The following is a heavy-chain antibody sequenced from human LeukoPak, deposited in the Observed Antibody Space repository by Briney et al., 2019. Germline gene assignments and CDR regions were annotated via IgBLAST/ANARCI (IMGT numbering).Heavy chain of an antibody. J-gene: IGHJ3*02. V-gene: IGHV3-21*01. D-gene: IGHD3-22*01. Sequence: GGSLRLSCAASGSTFSSCSMNWVRQAPGKGLEWVSSISSSSSSYIYYADSVKGRFTISRDNAKNSLYLQMNSLRAEDTAVYYCARDSPVEKYYYDSSGYYYDNAFDIWGQGTMVTVSS. CDR3: ARDSPVEKYYYDSSGYYYDNAFDI. CDR1: GSTFSSCS. CDR2: ISSSSSSYI.